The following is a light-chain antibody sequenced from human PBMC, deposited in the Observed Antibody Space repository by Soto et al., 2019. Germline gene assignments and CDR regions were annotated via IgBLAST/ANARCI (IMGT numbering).Light chain of an antibody. J-gene: IGLJ2*01. CDR2: EVS. CDR3: STKEGRNNVI. Sequence: QSALTQPPSASGSPGQSVTISCTGTSSDVGGYNHVSWYQQHPGKAPKLMIYEVSNRPSGVPDRFSGSKSGNTASLTVSGLQAEDEADYYCSTKEGRNNVIFGGGTKLTVL. CDR1: SSDVGGYNH. V-gene: IGLV2-8*01.